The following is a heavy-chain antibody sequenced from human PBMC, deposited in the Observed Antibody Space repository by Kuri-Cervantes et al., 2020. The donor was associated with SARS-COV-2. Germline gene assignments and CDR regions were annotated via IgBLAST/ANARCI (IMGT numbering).Heavy chain of an antibody. CDR1: GGSFSGYY. CDR2: IYYSGST. J-gene: IGHJ6*02. CDR3: ARHFNGWIRNYYYGMDV. V-gene: IGHV4-34*01. Sequence: SETLSLTCAVYGGSFSGYYWSWIRQPPGKGLEWIGSIYYSGSTYYNPSLKSRVTISVDTSKNQFSLKLSSVTAADTAVYYCARHFNGWIRNYYYGMDVWGQGTTVTVSS. D-gene: IGHD6-19*01.